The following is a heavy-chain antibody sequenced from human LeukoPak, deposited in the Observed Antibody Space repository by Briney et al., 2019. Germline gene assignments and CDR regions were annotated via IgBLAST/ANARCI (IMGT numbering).Heavy chain of an antibody. CDR3: ARAYHSSWYLNWFDP. D-gene: IGHD6-13*01. V-gene: IGHV4-34*01. CDR1: GGSFSSYY. CDR2: IYHNGNT. J-gene: IGHJ5*02. Sequence: SETLSLTCAVYGGSFSSYYWSWIRQPPRKGLEWIGSIYHNGNTYYNPSLKSRVTISVDTSKNEFSLKLSSVTAADTAVYYCARAYHSSWYLNWFDPWGQGTLVTVSS.